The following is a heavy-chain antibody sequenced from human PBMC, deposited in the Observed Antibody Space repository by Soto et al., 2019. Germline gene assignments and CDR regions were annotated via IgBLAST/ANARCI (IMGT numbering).Heavy chain of an antibody. D-gene: IGHD6-13*01. V-gene: IGHV3-30*03. CDR2: ISYDGSNK. J-gene: IGHJ6*02. Sequence: SLRLSCAASGFTFRTYSMTWVRQAPGKGLEWVAVISYDGSNKYYADSVKGRFTISRDNSKSTLYLQMNILRAEDTAVYYCASLVSSWYAYGMDVWG. CDR3: ASLVSSWYAYGMDV. CDR1: GFTFRTYS.